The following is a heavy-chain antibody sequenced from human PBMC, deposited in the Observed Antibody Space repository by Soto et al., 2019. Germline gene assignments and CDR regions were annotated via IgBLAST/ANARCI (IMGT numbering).Heavy chain of an antibody. CDR2: LIPNFDTP. V-gene: IGHV1-69*01. J-gene: IGHJ6*02. D-gene: IGHD3-10*01. CDR3: AVAMVREILIFESSGMHV. CDR1: GGSFNNYA. Sequence: QVHLVQSGAEVKKPGSSVKVSCKTSGGSFNNYAVSWVRQAPGQGLEWMGGLIPNFDTPNYAQKFQDRVTIIADESTSTAYMELRSLRSNDTAVYYCAVAMVREILIFESSGMHVWGQGTTVIVSS.